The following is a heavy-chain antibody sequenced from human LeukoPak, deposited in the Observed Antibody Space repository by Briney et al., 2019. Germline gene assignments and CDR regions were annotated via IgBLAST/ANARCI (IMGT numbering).Heavy chain of an antibody. CDR3: ARARRAGEATYYYDSSGYYYFDY. D-gene: IGHD3-22*01. CDR2: IQYDGSNK. J-gene: IGHJ4*02. V-gene: IGHV3-30*02. CDR1: GFTFSSYG. Sequence: PGGSLRLSCAASGFTFSSYGMHWVRQAPGKGLEWMAFIQYDGSNKYYADSVKGRFTISRDNSKNTLYLQMNSLRAEDTALYHCARARRAGEATYYYDSSGYYYFDYWGQGTLVTVSS.